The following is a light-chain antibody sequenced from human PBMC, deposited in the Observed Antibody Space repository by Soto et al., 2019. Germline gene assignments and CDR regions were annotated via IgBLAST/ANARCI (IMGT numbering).Light chain of an antibody. J-gene: IGLJ1*01. V-gene: IGLV2-11*01. CDR1: SRDVGGYNY. Sequence: QSALTQPLAVSGSPGQSVTISCTGTSRDVGGYNYVSWYQQHPGKAPKLMIYDVSKRPSGVPDRFSGSKSGNTASLTISRLQAEDEADDYCCSNTGSYSDILXNGTKGTV. CDR3: CSNTGSYSDI. CDR2: DVS.